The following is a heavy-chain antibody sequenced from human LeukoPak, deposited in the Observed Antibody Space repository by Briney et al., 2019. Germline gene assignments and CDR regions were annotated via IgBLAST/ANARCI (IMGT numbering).Heavy chain of an antibody. CDR2: ISYDGSNK. CDR1: GFTFSSYA. J-gene: IGHJ1*01. V-gene: IGHV3-30-3*01. D-gene: IGHD3-22*01. Sequence: GGSLRLSCAASGFTFSSYALHWVRQAPGKGLEWVAIISYDGSNKYYTDSVKGRFTISRDNSKNTLYLQMNSLRAEDTAVYYCATYSSLNRREFQFWGQGTLLTVSS. CDR3: ATYSSLNRREFQF.